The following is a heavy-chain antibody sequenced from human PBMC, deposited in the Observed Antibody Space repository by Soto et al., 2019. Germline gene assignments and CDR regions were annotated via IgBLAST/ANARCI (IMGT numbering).Heavy chain of an antibody. Sequence: QVQLRESGPGLLKPSETLSLTCTVSDASVWSDSYFWTWIRQPPGKGLEWIAYISHTGDPNYNPSLKSRVTISIDTSRNQFSLTVTSVTAADTAVYFCARIVVGVTVDLWGQGSLVTVSS. J-gene: IGHJ4*02. CDR1: DASVWSDSYF. D-gene: IGHD1-26*01. CDR3: ARIVVGVTVDL. CDR2: ISHTGDP. V-gene: IGHV4-61*01.